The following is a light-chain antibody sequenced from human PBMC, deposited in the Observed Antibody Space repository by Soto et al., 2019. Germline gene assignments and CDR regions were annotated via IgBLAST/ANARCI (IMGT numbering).Light chain of an antibody. CDR2: GHN. J-gene: IGLJ7*01. CDR1: TTNIGAGYE. V-gene: IGLV1-40*01. CDR3: QYYDSSLRGSEV. Sequence: QSVLTQPPSVSGAPGQRVTISCTGSTTNIGAGYEVNWYQQRPGTAPKLLVSGHNNRPSGVPDRFSGSKSGTSASLAITGLQAADEAAYYCQYYDSSLRGSEVFGGGTQLTVL.